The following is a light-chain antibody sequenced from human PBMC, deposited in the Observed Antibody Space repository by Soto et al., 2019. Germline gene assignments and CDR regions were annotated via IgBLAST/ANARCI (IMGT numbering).Light chain of an antibody. Sequence: DIQMTQSPSSMSASVGDRVTITCRASQGISSYLAWYQQKPGKVPKVLIYAASTLQSGVPSRFSGSGSGTEFTLTISSLQSEDVATYYFQKYYSAPETFGQGTKVEIK. J-gene: IGKJ1*01. CDR2: AAS. V-gene: IGKV1-27*01. CDR1: QGISSY. CDR3: QKYYSAPET.